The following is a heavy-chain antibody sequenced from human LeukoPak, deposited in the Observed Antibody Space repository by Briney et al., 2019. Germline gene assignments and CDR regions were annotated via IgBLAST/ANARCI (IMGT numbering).Heavy chain of an antibody. CDR2: IYYSGST. CDR1: GGSISSSSYY. CDR3: ARVPPPPDTVVVPAASAFDI. J-gene: IGHJ3*02. Sequence: SETLSLTCTVSGGSISSSSYYWGWIRQPPGKGLEWIGSIYYSGSTYYNPSLKSRVTISVDTSKNQFSLKLSSVTAADTAVYYCARVPPPPDTVVVPAASAFDIWGQGTMVTVSS. V-gene: IGHV4-39*07. D-gene: IGHD2-2*01.